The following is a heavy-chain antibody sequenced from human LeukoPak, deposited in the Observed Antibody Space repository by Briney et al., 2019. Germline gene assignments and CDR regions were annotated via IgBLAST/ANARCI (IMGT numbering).Heavy chain of an antibody. CDR3: ARGGESYYGSGSHDY. CDR1: GFSFSSYW. J-gene: IGHJ4*02. Sequence: GGSLRLSCAASGFSFSSYWMNWVRQAPGQGLERVANIKHDGSEKSYVDSMKGRFTISRDNAKNSLYLQMNSLRAEDTAVYYCARGGESYYGSGSHDYWGQGTLVTVSS. D-gene: IGHD3-10*01. V-gene: IGHV3-7*01. CDR2: IKHDGSEK.